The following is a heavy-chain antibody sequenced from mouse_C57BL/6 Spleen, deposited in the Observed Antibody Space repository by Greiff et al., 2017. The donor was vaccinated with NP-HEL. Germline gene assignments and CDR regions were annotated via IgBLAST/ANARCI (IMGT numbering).Heavy chain of an antibody. D-gene: IGHD2-4*01. V-gene: IGHV1-80*01. J-gene: IGHJ4*01. CDR3: ASYDSYYYAMDY. CDR1: GYAFSSYW. CDR2: IYPGDGDT. Sequence: QVQLKQSGAELVKPGASVKISCKASGYAFSSYWMNWVKQRPGKGLEWIGQIYPGDGDTNYNGKFKGKATLTADKSSSTAYMQLSSLTSEDSAVYFCASYDSYYYAMDYWGQGTSVTVSS.